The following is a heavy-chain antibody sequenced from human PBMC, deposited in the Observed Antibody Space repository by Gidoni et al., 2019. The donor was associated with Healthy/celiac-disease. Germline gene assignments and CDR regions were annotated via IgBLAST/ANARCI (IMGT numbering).Heavy chain of an antibody. Sequence: QVQLQESGPGLVKPSQTLSLTCTVSGGSISSGGYYWSWIRQHPGKGLEWIGYIYYSGSTYYNPSLKSRVTISVDTSKNQFSLKLSSVTAADTAVYYCARDPRNDYGDLSPHGDDAFDIWGQGTMVTVSS. CDR1: GGSISSGGYY. J-gene: IGHJ3*02. CDR2: IYYSGST. D-gene: IGHD4-17*01. V-gene: IGHV4-31*03. CDR3: ARDPRNDYGDLSPHGDDAFDI.